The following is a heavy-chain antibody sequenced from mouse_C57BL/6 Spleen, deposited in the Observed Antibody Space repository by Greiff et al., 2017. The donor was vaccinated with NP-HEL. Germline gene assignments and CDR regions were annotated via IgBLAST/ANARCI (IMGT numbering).Heavy chain of an antibody. V-gene: IGHV5-17*01. Sequence: DVMLVESGGGLVKPGGSLKLSCAASGFTFSDYGMHWVRQAPEKGLEWVAYISSGSSTIYYADTVKGRFTISRDNAKNTLFLQMTSLRSEDTAMYYCARNGYGAWFAYWGQGTLVTVSA. D-gene: IGHD2-2*01. CDR3: ARNGYGAWFAY. J-gene: IGHJ3*01. CDR2: ISSGSSTI. CDR1: GFTFSDYG.